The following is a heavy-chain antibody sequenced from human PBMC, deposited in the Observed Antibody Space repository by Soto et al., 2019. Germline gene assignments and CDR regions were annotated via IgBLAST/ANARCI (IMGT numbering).Heavy chain of an antibody. J-gene: IGHJ4*02. Sequence: QITLKESGPPLVRPTQTLTLTCTFSGFSLTTSGVGVGWIRQPPGKALEWLAVIYWDDDKRYSSSLKSRLTITKDTSKNQVVLTMTNKDPVDTATYNCAHHPYYGLGSYSFDYWGQGTLVTVSS. CDR2: IYWDDDK. CDR3: AHHPYYGLGSYSFDY. CDR1: GFSLTTSGVG. V-gene: IGHV2-5*02. D-gene: IGHD3-10*01.